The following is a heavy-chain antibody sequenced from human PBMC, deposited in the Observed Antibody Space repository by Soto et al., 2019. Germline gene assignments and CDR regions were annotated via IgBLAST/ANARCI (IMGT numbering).Heavy chain of an antibody. Sequence: ASVKVSCKASGYTFTSYGISWVRQAPGQGLEWMGWISAYNGNTNYAQKLQGRVTMTTDTSTSTAYMELRSLRSDDTAVYYCAREGGYYDSSGSLGPDYWGQGTLVTVSS. J-gene: IGHJ4*02. CDR2: ISAYNGNT. D-gene: IGHD3-22*01. V-gene: IGHV1-18*01. CDR3: AREGGYYDSSGSLGPDY. CDR1: GYTFTSYG.